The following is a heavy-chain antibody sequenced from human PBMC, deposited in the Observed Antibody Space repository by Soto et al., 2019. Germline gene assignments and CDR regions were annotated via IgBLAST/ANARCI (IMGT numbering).Heavy chain of an antibody. J-gene: IGHJ4*02. V-gene: IGHV3-23*01. CDR3: AKDIESSLYRQYYFDY. CDR1: GFTFSSYA. CDR2: ISGSGGST. Sequence: GGSLRLSCAASGFTFSSYAMSWVRQAPGKGLEWVSAISGSGGSTYYADSVKDRFTISRDNSKNTLYLQMNSLRAEDTAVYYCAKDIESSLYRQYYFDYWGQGTLVTVSS. D-gene: IGHD2-2*01.